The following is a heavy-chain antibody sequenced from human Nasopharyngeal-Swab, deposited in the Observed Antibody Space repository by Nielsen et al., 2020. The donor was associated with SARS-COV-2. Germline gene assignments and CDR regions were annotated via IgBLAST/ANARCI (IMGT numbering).Heavy chain of an antibody. Sequence: GGSLRLSWTPYGFTLGYYAMSWVRQAPGKWLGWVGFIISKVYGGTREYAASVKGRFTISRDESKSIAYLQMNSLKPEDTAVYYCTRGSTCYGSGCLLYYWGQGTLVTVSS. CDR1: GFTLGYYA. V-gene: IGHV3-49*04. J-gene: IGHJ4*02. CDR2: IISKVYGGTR. CDR3: TRGSTCYGSGCLLYY. D-gene: IGHD3-10*01.